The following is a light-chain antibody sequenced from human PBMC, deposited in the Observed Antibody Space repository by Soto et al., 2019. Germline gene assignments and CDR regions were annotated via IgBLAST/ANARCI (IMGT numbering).Light chain of an antibody. CDR2: DAS. CDR1: QDISNY. V-gene: IGKV1-33*01. J-gene: IGKJ5*01. Sequence: DIQMTQSPSSLYASVGDIVTITCQASQDISNYLNWYQQKPGKAPKLLIYDASNLETGVPSRFSGSGSGTDLTFTISSLQPEDIATYYCQQYDNLPITFGQGTRLEIK. CDR3: QQYDNLPIT.